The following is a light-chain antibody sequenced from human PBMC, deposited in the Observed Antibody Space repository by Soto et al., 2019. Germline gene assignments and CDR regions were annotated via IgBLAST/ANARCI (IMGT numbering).Light chain of an antibody. CDR3: QQYNNWPXIT. Sequence: TQSPATLSFSPGEIATLSCRSSQSVSSYLAWYQQKPGQAPRLLIYDXXXXXXXXPARFSGSGSGTEFTLTISSLQSEDFAVYYCQQYNNWPXITFGQGTRLEIK. CDR1: QSVSSY. CDR2: DXX. V-gene: IGKV3-15*01. J-gene: IGKJ5*01.